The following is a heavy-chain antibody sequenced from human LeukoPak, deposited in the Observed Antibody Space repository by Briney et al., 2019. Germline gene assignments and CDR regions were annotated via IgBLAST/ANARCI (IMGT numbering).Heavy chain of an antibody. CDR3: ARRHYGGNSDWFDP. Sequence: SETLSLTCTVSGGSITRYYWSWIRQPPGKGLEGIGYVYYSGTYNYIPSLKSRVPISVDTSQTQFSLKLSSVTAADTPVYYCARRHYGGNSDWFDPWGQGTLATVSS. V-gene: IGHV4-59*08. CDR1: GGSITRYY. CDR2: VYYSGTY. D-gene: IGHD4-23*01. J-gene: IGHJ5*02.